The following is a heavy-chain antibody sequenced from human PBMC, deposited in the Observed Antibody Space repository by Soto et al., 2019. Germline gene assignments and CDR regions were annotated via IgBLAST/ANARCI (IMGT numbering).Heavy chain of an antibody. D-gene: IGHD2-2*01. Sequence: GGSLRLSCAASGFTFSSYGMHWVRQAPGKGLEWVAVISYDGSNKYYADSVKGRFTISRDNSKNTLYLQMNSLRAEDTAVYYCAILVGQLLNSRSSERGTFDYWGQGTLVTVSS. CDR1: GFTFSSYG. CDR2: ISYDGSNK. V-gene: IGHV3-30*03. CDR3: AILVGQLLNSRSSERGTFDY. J-gene: IGHJ4*02.